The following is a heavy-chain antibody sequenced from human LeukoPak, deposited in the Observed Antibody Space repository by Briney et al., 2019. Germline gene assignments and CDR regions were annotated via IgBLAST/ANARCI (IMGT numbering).Heavy chain of an antibody. V-gene: IGHV4-59*01. CDR3: AKGAGGFSYYNWFDP. Sequence: SETLSLTCTVYGGSISSYYWSWIRQPPGKGLEWIGYIFHSGSTNYNPSLKSRVTISVDASKNQFSLKLSSVTAADTAIYYCAKGAGGFSYYNWFDPWGQGTLVTVSS. J-gene: IGHJ5*02. CDR2: IFHSGST. D-gene: IGHD5-18*01. CDR1: GGSISSYY.